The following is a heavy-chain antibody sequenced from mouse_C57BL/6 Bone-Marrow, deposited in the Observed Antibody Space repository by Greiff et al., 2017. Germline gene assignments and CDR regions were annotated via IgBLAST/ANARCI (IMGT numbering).Heavy chain of an antibody. Sequence: EVQLVESGGGLVQSGRSLRLSCATSGFTFSDFYMEWVRQAPGKGLEWIAASRNKANDYTTEYSASVKGRFIVSRDTSQSILYLQMNALRAEDTAIYYCARGGSSFWYFDVWGTGTTVTVSS. J-gene: IGHJ1*03. CDR2: SRNKANDYTT. D-gene: IGHD1-1*01. V-gene: IGHV7-1*01. CDR3: ARGGSSFWYFDV. CDR1: GFTFSDFY.